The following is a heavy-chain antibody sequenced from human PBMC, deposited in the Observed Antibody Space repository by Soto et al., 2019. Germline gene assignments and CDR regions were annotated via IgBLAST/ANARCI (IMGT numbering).Heavy chain of an antibody. D-gene: IGHD6-19*01. CDR3: ARFAVAGDSFDL. J-gene: IGHJ2*01. CDR1: GFIVSSNY. V-gene: IGHV3-66*01. Sequence: EVPLVESGGGLVQPGGSLRLSCAASGFIVSSNYMSWVRQAPGKGLEWVSVIYRGGNTNYADSVEGRFSISRDSSKNVLYLQMNSLRAEDTAVYFCARFAVAGDSFDLWGRGTLVTVSS. CDR2: IYRGGNT.